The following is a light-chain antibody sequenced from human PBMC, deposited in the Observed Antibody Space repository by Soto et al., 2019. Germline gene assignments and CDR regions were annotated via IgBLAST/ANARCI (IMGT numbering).Light chain of an antibody. CDR3: HQYGSSPSYT. CDR2: GAS. J-gene: IGKJ2*01. CDR1: HSASSSY. V-gene: IGKV3-20*01. Sequence: EIVLTQSPGTLSLSPGERATLSCRASHSASSSYLAWYQQKPGQAPRPLIYGASSRATGIPDRFRGSGSGIDFTINISRLEPEDFAVSYWHQYGSSPSYTFGQGNKLEIK.